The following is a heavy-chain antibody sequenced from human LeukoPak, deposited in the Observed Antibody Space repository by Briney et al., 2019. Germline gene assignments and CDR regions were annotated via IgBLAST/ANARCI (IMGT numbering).Heavy chain of an antibody. CDR3: ARGPAPSPRYSSSWKLYYFDY. Sequence: PSETLSLTCTVSGGSISSYYWSWIRQPPGKGLEWIGYIYYSGSTNYNPSLKSRVTISVDTSKNQFSLKLSSVTAADTAVYYCARGPAPSPRYSSSWKLYYFDYWGQGTPVTVSS. D-gene: IGHD6-13*01. CDR2: IYYSGST. CDR1: GGSISSYY. J-gene: IGHJ4*02. V-gene: IGHV4-59*01.